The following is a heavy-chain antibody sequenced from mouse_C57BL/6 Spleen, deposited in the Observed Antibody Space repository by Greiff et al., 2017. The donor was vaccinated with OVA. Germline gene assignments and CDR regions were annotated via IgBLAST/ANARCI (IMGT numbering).Heavy chain of an antibody. V-gene: IGHV1-63*01. CDR1: GYTFTNYW. Sequence: VKLVESGAELVRPGTSVKMSCKASGYTFTNYWIGWAKQRPGHGLEWIGDIYPGGGYTNYNEKFKGKATLTADKASSTAYMQFSSLTSEDSAIYYCAREGGTTVNWYFDVWGTGTTVTVSS. D-gene: IGHD1-1*01. CDR3: AREGGTTVNWYFDV. CDR2: IYPGGGYT. J-gene: IGHJ1*03.